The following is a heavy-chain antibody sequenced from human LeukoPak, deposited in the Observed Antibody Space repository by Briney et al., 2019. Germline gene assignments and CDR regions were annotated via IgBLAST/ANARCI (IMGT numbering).Heavy chain of an antibody. CDR3: ARGVDILTASSAPHNWFDP. Sequence: PGRSLRLSCAASGFTFSSYAMHWVRQAPGKGLEWVAVISYDGSNKYYADSVKGRFTISRDDSKNTLYLQMNSLRAEDTAVYYCARGVDILTASSAPHNWFDPWGQGTLVTVSS. CDR2: ISYDGSNK. J-gene: IGHJ5*02. V-gene: IGHV3-30*04. D-gene: IGHD3-9*01. CDR1: GFTFSSYA.